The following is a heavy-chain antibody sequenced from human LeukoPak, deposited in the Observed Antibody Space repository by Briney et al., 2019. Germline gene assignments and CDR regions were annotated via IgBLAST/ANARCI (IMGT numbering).Heavy chain of an antibody. J-gene: IGHJ4*02. V-gene: IGHV3-48*03. CDR1: GFTFSSYE. Sequence: PGGSLRLSCAASGFTFSSYEMNWVRQAPGKGLEWVSYISSSGSTIYYADSVKGRFTISRDNAKNSLYLQMNSLRAEDTAVYYCGRARVQGGYDSSGYYSLNYGGQETLVPV. CDR3: GRARVQGGYDSSGYYSLNY. CDR2: ISSSGSTI. D-gene: IGHD3-22*01.